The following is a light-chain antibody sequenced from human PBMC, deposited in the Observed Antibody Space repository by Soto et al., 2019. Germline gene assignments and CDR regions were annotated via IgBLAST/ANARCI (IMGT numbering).Light chain of an antibody. CDR3: QTWDTAINVI. CDR1: SGHSSYA. J-gene: IGLJ2*01. CDR2: LNSDGSH. Sequence: QLVLTQSPSASASLGASVKLTRTLSSGHSSYAIAWHQQQPEKGPRYLMKLNSDGSHSKGDGIPDRFSGSSSGAERYLTISSLQSEDEADYYCQTWDTAINVIFGGGTKLTVL. V-gene: IGLV4-69*01.